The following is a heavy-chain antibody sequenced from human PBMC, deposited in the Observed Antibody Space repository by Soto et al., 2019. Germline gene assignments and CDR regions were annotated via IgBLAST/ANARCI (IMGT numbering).Heavy chain of an antibody. CDR2: IIPIFGTA. J-gene: IGHJ4*02. Sequence: QVQLVQSGAEVKKPGSSVKVSCKASGGTFSSYAISWVRQAPGQGLEWMGGIIPIFGTANYAQKFQGRGTITADESTSTAYMELSSLRSEDTAVYYCARSILPGIAVAPPTSWGQGTLVTVSS. V-gene: IGHV1-69*12. CDR1: GGTFSSYA. D-gene: IGHD6-19*01. CDR3: ARSILPGIAVAPPTS.